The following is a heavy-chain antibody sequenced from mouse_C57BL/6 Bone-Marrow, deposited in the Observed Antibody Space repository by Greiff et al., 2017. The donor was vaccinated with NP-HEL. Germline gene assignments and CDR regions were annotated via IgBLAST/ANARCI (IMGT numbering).Heavy chain of an antibody. J-gene: IGHJ2*01. CDR2: ISSGSSTI. CDR1: GFTFSDYG. CDR3: ARGGVYYGPFDY. V-gene: IGHV5-17*01. Sequence: EVHLVESGGGLVKPGGSLKLSCAASGFTFSDYGMHWVRQAPEKGLEWVAYISSGSSTIYYADTVKGRFTISRDNAKNTLFLQMTSLRSEDTAIYYCARGGVYYGPFDYWGQGTTLTVSS. D-gene: IGHD1-2*01.